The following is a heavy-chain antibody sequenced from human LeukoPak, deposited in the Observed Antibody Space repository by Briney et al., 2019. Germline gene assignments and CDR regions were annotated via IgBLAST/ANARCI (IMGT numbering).Heavy chain of an antibody. D-gene: IGHD3-22*01. CDR1: GFTFSSYS. CDR3: ARAEPLYYYESSDQPDY. J-gene: IGHJ4*02. CDR2: ISSSSSYI. Sequence: PGGSLRLSCAASGFTFSSYSMNWVRQAPGKGLEWVSSISSSSSYIYYADSVKGRFTISRDNAKNSLYLQMNSLRAEDTAVYYCARAEPLYYYESSDQPDYWGQGTLVTVSS. V-gene: IGHV3-21*01.